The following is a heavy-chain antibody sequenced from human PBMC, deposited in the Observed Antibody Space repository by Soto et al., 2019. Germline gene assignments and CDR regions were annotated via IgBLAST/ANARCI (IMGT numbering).Heavy chain of an antibody. D-gene: IGHD6-25*01. V-gene: IGHV2-5*02. CDR1: GFSLSTSRVG. J-gene: IGHJ4*02. CDR2: IYWDDDK. Sequence: SGFSLSTSRVGVGWIRQTPGKTLEWLAVIYWDDDKRYSPSLRRRLTITKDTSRDQVVLTMTNMDPVDTGTYFCAHRPPANFGGYGGYFDYWGPGILVTVSS. CDR3: AHRPPANFGGYGGYFDY.